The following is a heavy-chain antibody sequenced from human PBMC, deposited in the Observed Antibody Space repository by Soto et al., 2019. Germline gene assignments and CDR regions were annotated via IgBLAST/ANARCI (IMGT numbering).Heavy chain of an antibody. CDR3: ERGSVGAISYYGMDV. J-gene: IGHJ6*02. Sequence: ASVKVSCKASGYTFTSYGISWVRQAPGQGLEWMGWISAYNGNTNYAQKLQGRVTMTTDTSTSTAYMELRSLRSDDTAVYYCERGSVGAISYYGMDVWGQGTTVNVSS. CDR1: GYTFTSYG. V-gene: IGHV1-18*01. CDR2: ISAYNGNT. D-gene: IGHD1-26*01.